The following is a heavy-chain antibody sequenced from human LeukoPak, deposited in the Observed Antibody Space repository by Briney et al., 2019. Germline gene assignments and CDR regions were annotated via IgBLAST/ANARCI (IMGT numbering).Heavy chain of an antibody. CDR3: AHADYGDYVTYGMDV. V-gene: IGHV2-5*01. CDR2: IYWNDDK. D-gene: IGHD4-17*01. J-gene: IGHJ6*02. CDR1: GFSLSTSGVG. Sequence: SGPTLVKPPQTLTLTCTFSGFSLSTSGVGVGWIRQPPGKALEWLALIYWNDDKRYSPSLKSRLTITKDTSKNQVVLTMTNMDPVDTATYYCAHADYGDYVTYGMDVWGQGTTVTVSS.